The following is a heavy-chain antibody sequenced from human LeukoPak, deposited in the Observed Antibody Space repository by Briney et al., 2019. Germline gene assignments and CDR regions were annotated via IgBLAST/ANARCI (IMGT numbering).Heavy chain of an antibody. CDR1: GDSVSTNSAA. Sequence: SQTLSLTCAISGDSVSTNSAAWNWIRQSPSRGLEWLVRTYYRSKWYSDYAVSVKSRITITADTSKNHFSLRLNSVIPEDTAVYYCARGLGSGWFAYDYWGQGTLVTVSS. CDR3: ARGLGSGWFAYDY. D-gene: IGHD6-19*01. J-gene: IGHJ4*02. CDR2: TYYRSKWYS. V-gene: IGHV6-1*01.